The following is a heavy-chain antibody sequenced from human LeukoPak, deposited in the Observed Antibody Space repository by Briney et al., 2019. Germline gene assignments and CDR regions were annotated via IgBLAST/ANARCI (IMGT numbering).Heavy chain of an antibody. CDR2: INPNSGGT. J-gene: IGHJ4*02. D-gene: IGHD3-16*01. CDR3: ARNHYGTGYFDY. CDR1: GYTFTGYY. V-gene: IGHV1-2*02. Sequence: APVKVSCKASGYTFTGYYMHWVRQAPGQGLEWMGWINPNSGGTNYAQKFQGRVTMTRDTSISTAYMELSRLRSDDTAVYYCARNHYGTGYFDYWGQGTLVTVSS.